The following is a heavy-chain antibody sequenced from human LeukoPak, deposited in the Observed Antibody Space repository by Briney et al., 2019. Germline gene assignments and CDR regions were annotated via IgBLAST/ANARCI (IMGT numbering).Heavy chain of an antibody. CDR3: ARAYYDFWSGPPYYYYYMDV. CDR1: GFTFSTYK. D-gene: IGHD3-3*01. V-gene: IGHV3-7*04. Sequence: GGSLRLSCAASGFTFSTYKMNWVRQAPGKGLEWVANIKQDGSEKYYVDSVKGRFTISRDNGKNSLYLQMHSLRAEDTALYYCARAYYDFWSGPPYYYYYMDVWGKGTTVTVSS. J-gene: IGHJ6*03. CDR2: IKQDGSEK.